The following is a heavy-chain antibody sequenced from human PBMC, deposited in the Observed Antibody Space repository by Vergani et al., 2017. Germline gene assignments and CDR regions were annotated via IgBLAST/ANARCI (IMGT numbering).Heavy chain of an antibody. V-gene: IGHV4-34*01. D-gene: IGHD3-9*01. CDR2: INHSGST. CDR1: GGSFSGYY. Sequence: QVQLQQWGAGLLKPSETLSLTCAVYGGSFSGYYWSWIRQPPGKGLEWIGEINHSGSTNYNPSLKSRVTISVDTSKNQFSLKLSSVTAADTAVYYCARGPTYYDILTGRNRFDYWGQGTLVTDSS. CDR3: ARGPTYYDILTGRNRFDY. J-gene: IGHJ4*02.